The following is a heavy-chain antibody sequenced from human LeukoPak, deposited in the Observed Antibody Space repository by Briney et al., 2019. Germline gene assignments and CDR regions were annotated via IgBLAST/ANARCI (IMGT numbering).Heavy chain of an antibody. D-gene: IGHD5-18*01. CDR2: IYHSGST. CDR3: ARGYVDTAMVYYFDY. Sequence: SSETLSLTCAVSGYSISSGYYWGWIRQPPGKGLEWIGNIYHSGSTYYNPSLKSRVTISVDTSKNQFSLKLSSVTAADTAVYYCARGYVDTAMVYYFDYWGQGTLVTVSS. J-gene: IGHJ4*02. CDR1: GYSISSGYY. V-gene: IGHV4-38-2*01.